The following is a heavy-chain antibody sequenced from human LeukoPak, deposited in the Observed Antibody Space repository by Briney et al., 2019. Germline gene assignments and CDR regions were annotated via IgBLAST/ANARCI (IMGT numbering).Heavy chain of an antibody. V-gene: IGHV3-7*01. J-gene: IGHJ5*02. Sequence: PGGSLRLSCAASGFTFSSNWMSWVRQAPGKGLQWVANIKQDGSEKYYVDSVKGRFTISRDNAKNSLYLQMHSLRAEATAVYYCAREDSSGYRWGQGTLVTVSS. D-gene: IGHD3-22*01. CDR3: AREDSSGYR. CDR1: GFTFSSNW. CDR2: IKQDGSEK.